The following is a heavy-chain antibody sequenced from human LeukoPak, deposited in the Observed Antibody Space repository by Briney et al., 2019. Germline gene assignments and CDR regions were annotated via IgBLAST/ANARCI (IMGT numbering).Heavy chain of an antibody. CDR3: ARANYYDFWSGYYGRNWFDP. D-gene: IGHD3-3*01. V-gene: IGHV4-34*01. CDR2: INHSGST. CDR1: GGSFSGYY. J-gene: IGHJ5*02. Sequence: SETLSLTCAVYGGSFSGYYWSWIRQPPGKGLEWIGEINHSGSTNYNPSLKSRVTISVDTSKNQFSLKLSSVTAADTAVYYCARANYYDFWSGYYGRNWFDPWGQGTLVTVSS.